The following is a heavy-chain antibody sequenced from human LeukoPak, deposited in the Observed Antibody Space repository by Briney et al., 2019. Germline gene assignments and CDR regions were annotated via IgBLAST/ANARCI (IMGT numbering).Heavy chain of an antibody. Sequence: GASVRVSCKASGYTFTSYGISWVRQAPGQGLEGRVWISAYNGNTTYAQQLQGSVTMTTDTSTGTASMELRSLRSDDTAVYYCARDRAGTTGNWFDHWGQGTLVTVSS. CDR1: GYTFTSYG. V-gene: IGHV1-18*04. CDR3: ARDRAGTTGNWFDH. CDR2: ISAYNGNT. J-gene: IGHJ5*02. D-gene: IGHD1-1*01.